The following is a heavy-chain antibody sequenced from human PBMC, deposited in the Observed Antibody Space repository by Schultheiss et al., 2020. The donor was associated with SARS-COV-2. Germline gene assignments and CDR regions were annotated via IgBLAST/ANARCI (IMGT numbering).Heavy chain of an antibody. D-gene: IGHD1-26*01. CDR3: ARDSSGSYSHRWFDP. J-gene: IGHJ5*02. CDR2: IYYNGGT. CDR1: GGSISSYY. Sequence: SETLSLTCTVSGGSISSYYWSWIRQPPGKGLEWIGYIYYNGGTNYNPSLKSRVTISVDTSKNQFSRKLSSVTAADTAVYYCARDSSGSYSHRWFDPWGQGTLVTVSS. V-gene: IGHV4-59*01.